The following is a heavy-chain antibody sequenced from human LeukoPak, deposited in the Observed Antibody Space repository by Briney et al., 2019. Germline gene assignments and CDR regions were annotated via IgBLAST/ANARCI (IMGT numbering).Heavy chain of an antibody. Sequence: GGSLRLSCAASGFIFSDYYMSWIRQAPGKGLECVSHISSSSSLTDYTDSVKGRFTISRDNAKSSLYLQMNSLRAEDTAVYYCARALGSSGRVYYFAYWGQGTLVTVSS. D-gene: IGHD6-19*01. CDR2: ISSSSSLT. CDR1: GFIFSDYY. J-gene: IGHJ4*02. V-gene: IGHV3-11*06. CDR3: ARALGSSGRVYYFAY.